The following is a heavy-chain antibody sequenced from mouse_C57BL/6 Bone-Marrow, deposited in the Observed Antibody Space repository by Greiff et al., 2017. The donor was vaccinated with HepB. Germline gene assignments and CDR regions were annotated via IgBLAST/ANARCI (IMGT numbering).Heavy chain of an antibody. V-gene: IGHV1-50*01. CDR3: AREGLRGFAY. D-gene: IGHD2-4*01. CDR1: GYTFTSYW. J-gene: IGHJ2*01. Sequence: QVQLQQPGAELVKPGASVKLSCKASGYTFTSYWMQWVKQRPGQGLEWIGEIDPSDSYTNYNQKFKGKATLTVDTSSSTAYMQLSSLTSEDSAVYYCAREGLRGFAYWGQGTTLTVSS. CDR2: IDPSDSYT.